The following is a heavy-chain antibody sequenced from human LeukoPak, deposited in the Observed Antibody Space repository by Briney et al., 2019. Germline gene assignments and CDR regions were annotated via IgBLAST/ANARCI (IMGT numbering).Heavy chain of an antibody. V-gene: IGHV3-23*01. D-gene: IGHD5-18*01. CDR3: AKDRGSGYSYGYFDY. Sequence: PGGSLRLSCAASGFTLSSYARSWVRQAPGKGLEWVSALSGSGGSTYYADSVKGRFTISRDNSKNTLYLQMNSLRAEDTAIYYCAKDRGSGYSYGYFDYWGQGALVTVST. CDR2: LSGSGGST. J-gene: IGHJ4*02. CDR1: GFTLSSYA.